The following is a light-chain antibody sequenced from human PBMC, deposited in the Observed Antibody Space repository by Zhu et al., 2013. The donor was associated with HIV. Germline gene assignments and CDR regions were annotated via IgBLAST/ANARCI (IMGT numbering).Light chain of an antibody. CDR1: QNVNNY. Sequence: EFVLTQSPATPSLSPGERATLSCRASQNVNNYVAWYQQKPGQPPRLLIYDTSNRATGIPARFSGSGSGTDFTLTISSLEPEDFAVYYCQQRTNWPLTFGGGTKVEI. V-gene: IGKV3-11*01. J-gene: IGKJ4*01. CDR3: QQRTNWPLT. CDR2: DTS.